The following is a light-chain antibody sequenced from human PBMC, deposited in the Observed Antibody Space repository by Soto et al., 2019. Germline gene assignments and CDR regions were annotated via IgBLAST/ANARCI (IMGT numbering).Light chain of an antibody. CDR3: QQSYSATWT. Sequence: DIQMTQSPSSLSASVGDRVTITCRASQGISTYLNWYLQKPGKAPKLLIYAASSLQSGVPSRFSGRGSETDFTLTISSLQPEDFATYSCQQSYSATWTFGQWTKVEI. CDR2: AAS. J-gene: IGKJ1*01. V-gene: IGKV1-39*01. CDR1: QGISTY.